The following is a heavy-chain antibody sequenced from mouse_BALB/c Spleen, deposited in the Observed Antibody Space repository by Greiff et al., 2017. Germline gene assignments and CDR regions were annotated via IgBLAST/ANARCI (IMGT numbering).Heavy chain of an antibody. CDR2: ISYSGST. D-gene: IGHD2-10*02. J-gene: IGHJ2*01. CDR1: GDSITRGY. V-gene: IGHV3-8*02. Sequence: EVKVEESGPSLVKPSQTLSLTCSVTGDSITRGYWNWIRKFPGNKLEYMGYISYSGSTYYNPSLKSRISITRDTSKNQYYLQLNSVTTEDTATYYCARWYGNQFDYWGQGTTLTVSS. CDR3: ARWYGNQFDY.